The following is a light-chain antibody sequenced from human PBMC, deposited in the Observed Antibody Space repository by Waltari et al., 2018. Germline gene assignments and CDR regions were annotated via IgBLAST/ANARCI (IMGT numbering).Light chain of an antibody. J-gene: IGLJ2*01. V-gene: IGLV2-14*03. CDR1: SSDVGGYNY. CDR3: SSYTSSSTRV. Sequence: QSALTQPASVSGSPGQSITISCTGTSSDVGGYNYVSWYQQHPGKAPKLMIYDVGNGPPWVSNRFSGCKSGNTASLTISGLQAEDEADYYCSSYTSSSTRVFGGGTKLTVL. CDR2: DVG.